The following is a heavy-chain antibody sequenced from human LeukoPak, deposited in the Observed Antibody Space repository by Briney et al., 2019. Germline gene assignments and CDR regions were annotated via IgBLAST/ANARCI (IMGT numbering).Heavy chain of an antibody. CDR2: INPNSSGT. Sequence: GASVKVSCKASGYTFTGYYMHWVRQAPGQGLEWMGWINPNSSGTNYAQKFQGRVSMTRDTSISTAYMELSRLRSDDTAVYYCARAGDAGGYYSFPFDYWGQGTLVTVSS. CDR3: ARAGDAGGYYSFPFDY. D-gene: IGHD3-22*01. J-gene: IGHJ4*02. V-gene: IGHV1-2*02. CDR1: GYTFTGYY.